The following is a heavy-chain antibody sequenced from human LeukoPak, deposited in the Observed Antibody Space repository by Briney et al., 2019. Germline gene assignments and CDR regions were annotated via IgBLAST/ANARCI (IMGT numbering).Heavy chain of an antibody. D-gene: IGHD3-22*01. CDR2: ISGSGGST. V-gene: IGHV3-23*01. J-gene: IGHJ4*02. CDR1: GVTFSSYA. Sequence: PGGSLRLSCAASGVTFSSYAMSWVRQAPGKGLEWVSAISGSGGSTYYADSVKGRFTISTHNSKNTLYLQMNSLRAEDTAVYYCAKVAGAIYDSSGYLDYWGQGTLVTVSS. CDR3: AKVAGAIYDSSGYLDY.